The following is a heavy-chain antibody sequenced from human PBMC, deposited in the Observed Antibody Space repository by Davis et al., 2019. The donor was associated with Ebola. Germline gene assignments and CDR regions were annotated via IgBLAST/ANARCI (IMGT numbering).Heavy chain of an antibody. J-gene: IGHJ3*02. Sequence: SETLSLTCTVSSGSIIDANWWSWVRQPPGKGLEWIGQVYHTGSTVYNPSHESRLTISIDKSKNQFSLKLNSLTAADTAMYYCAHPNSDYYHIDVFDTWGPGTLVTVSS. CDR2: VYHTGST. CDR1: SGSIIDANW. D-gene: IGHD3-22*01. V-gene: IGHV4-4*02. CDR3: AHPNSDYYHIDVFDT.